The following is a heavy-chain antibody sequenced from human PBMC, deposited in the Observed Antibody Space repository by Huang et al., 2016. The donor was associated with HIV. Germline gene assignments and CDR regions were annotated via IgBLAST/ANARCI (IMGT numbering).Heavy chain of an antibody. D-gene: IGHD6-19*01. CDR1: GGSLRGYY. V-gene: IGHV4-34*01. Sequence: QVQLYQWGAGPLRPSETLSLTCGVSGGSLRGYYWNCLRQSPGRGLEWIGEVKHGGSAKYNRSLKERVTISVETSKIQFARNLTSVTATDTADYYCATSRSGRGWFLDIWGRGTLVSVS. J-gene: IGHJ2*01. CDR3: ATSRSGRGWFLDI. CDR2: VKHGGSA.